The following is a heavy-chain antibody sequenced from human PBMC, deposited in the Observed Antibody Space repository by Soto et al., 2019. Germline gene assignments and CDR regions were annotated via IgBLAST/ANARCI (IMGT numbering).Heavy chain of an antibody. J-gene: IGHJ4*02. D-gene: IGHD2-15*01. Sequence: SETLSLTCAVYGGSFSGYYWSWIRQPPGKGLEWIGEINHSGSTNYNPSLKSRVTISVDTSKNQFSLKLSSVTAADTAVYYCARATLNCSGGSCSNKFDYWGQGTLVTVSS. CDR3: ARATLNCSGGSCSNKFDY. CDR1: GGSFSGYY. CDR2: INHSGST. V-gene: IGHV4-34*01.